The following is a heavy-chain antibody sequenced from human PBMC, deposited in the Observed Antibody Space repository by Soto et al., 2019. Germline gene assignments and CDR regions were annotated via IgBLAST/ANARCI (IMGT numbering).Heavy chain of an antibody. CDR3: ARALSDYTPDY. CDR2: IAHSGST. Sequence: SETLSHNCNVSAGSIRRGGYYWSWIRQHPGKGLEWIGYIAHSGSTYYNPSVRSRLTISVDTSKNQFSLKLSSVTAADTAVYYCARALSDYTPDYWGQGTLVTVSS. D-gene: IGHD4-4*01. CDR1: AGSIRRGGYY. J-gene: IGHJ4*02. V-gene: IGHV4-31*03.